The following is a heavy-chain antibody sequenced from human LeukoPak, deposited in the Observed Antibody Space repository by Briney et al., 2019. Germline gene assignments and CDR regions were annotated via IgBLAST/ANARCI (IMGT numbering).Heavy chain of an antibody. CDR1: GGSISSNY. J-gene: IGHJ4*02. CDR2: IYYSGST. D-gene: IGHD1-26*01. CDR3: ARAGLMSTTPFGY. Sequence: KPSETLSLTCTVSGGSISSNYWNWIRQPPGKGLEWIGYIYYSGSTNYNPSLKSRVTISVDTSKNQFSLKLSSVTAADTAVYYCARAGLMSTTPFGYWGQGTLATVSS. V-gene: IGHV4-59*12.